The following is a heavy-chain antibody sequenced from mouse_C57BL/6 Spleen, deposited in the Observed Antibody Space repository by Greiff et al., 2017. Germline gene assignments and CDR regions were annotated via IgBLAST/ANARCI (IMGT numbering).Heavy chain of an antibody. J-gene: IGHJ4*01. Sequence: VQLQQSGAELVRPGASVKLSCKASGYTFTDYYINWVKQRPGQGLEWIARIYPGSGNTYYNEKFKGKATLTAEKSSSTAYMQLSSLTSEDSAVYFCARDYYGSSYGEMDYWGQGTSVTVSS. V-gene: IGHV1-76*01. D-gene: IGHD1-1*01. CDR2: IYPGSGNT. CDR1: GYTFTDYY. CDR3: ARDYYGSSYGEMDY.